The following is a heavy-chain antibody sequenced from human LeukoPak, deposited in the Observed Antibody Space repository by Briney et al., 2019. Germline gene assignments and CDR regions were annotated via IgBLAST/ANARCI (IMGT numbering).Heavy chain of an antibody. Sequence: GESLKISCKGSGYSFTSYWIGWVRQMPGKGVEWMGIIYPGDSDTRYSPSFQGQVTISADESISTAYLQWSSLKASDTAMYCCARRGYSSGYYPDYWGQGTLVTVSS. V-gene: IGHV5-51*01. CDR3: ARRGYSSGYYPDY. CDR1: GYSFTSYW. J-gene: IGHJ4*02. D-gene: IGHD3-22*01. CDR2: IYPGDSDT.